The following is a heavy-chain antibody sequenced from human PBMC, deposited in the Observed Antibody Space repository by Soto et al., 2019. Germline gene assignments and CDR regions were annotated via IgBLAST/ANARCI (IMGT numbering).Heavy chain of an antibody. V-gene: IGHV4-34*01. D-gene: IGHD5-12*01. J-gene: IGHJ4*02. Sequence: QVQLQQWGAGLLKPSETLSLTCTVNGGSLTGYYWSWIRQPPGKGLEWIGEVKDGGSTNYSPSLRGRFSISADTSKNHFSRRLNSVTAADTAVYFCARGQEGIVATHWDQGALVTVSS. CDR3: ARGQEGIVATH. CDR1: GGSLTGYY. CDR2: VKDGGST.